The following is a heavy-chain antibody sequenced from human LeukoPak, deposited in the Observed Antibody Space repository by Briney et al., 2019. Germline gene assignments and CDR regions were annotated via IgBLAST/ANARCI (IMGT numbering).Heavy chain of an antibody. CDR1: GFTFSSYA. J-gene: IGHJ4*02. V-gene: IGHV3-23*01. Sequence: GGSLRLSCAASGFTFSSYAMSWVRQAPGKGLEWVSAISGSGGSTYYADSVKGRFTISRDNSKNTLYPQMNSLRAEDTAVYYCAKDPTAMDVNDYWGQGTLVTVSS. CDR2: ISGSGGST. CDR3: AKDPTAMDVNDY. D-gene: IGHD5-18*01.